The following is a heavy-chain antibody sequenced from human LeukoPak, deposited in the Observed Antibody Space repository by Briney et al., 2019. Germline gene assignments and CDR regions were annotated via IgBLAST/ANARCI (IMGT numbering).Heavy chain of an antibody. Sequence: GGSLRLSCAASGFTFSSYAVSWVRQAPGKGLEWVSAISGSGGSTYYADSVKGRFTISRDNSKNTLYLQMNSLRAEDTAVYYCAKKSSGSYYGGSLDFDYWGQGTLVTVSS. J-gene: IGHJ4*02. D-gene: IGHD1-26*01. CDR2: ISGSGGST. CDR1: GFTFSSYA. CDR3: AKKSSGSYYGGSLDFDY. V-gene: IGHV3-23*01.